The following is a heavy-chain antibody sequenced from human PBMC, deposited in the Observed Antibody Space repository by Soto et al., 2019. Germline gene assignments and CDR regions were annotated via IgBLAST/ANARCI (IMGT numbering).Heavy chain of an antibody. J-gene: IGHJ6*03. D-gene: IGHD3-3*01. CDR3: ARDTIFGVVNNDYYYYYYMDV. CDR1: GYTFTSYY. Sequence: QVQLVQSGAEVKKPGASVKVSCKASGYTFTSYYMHWVRQAPGQGLEWMGIINPSGGSTSYAQKFQGRVTMTRDTSTSTVYLELSSLRSEDTAVYYCARDTIFGVVNNDYYYYYYMDVWGKGTTVTVSS. V-gene: IGHV1-46*03. CDR2: INPSGGST.